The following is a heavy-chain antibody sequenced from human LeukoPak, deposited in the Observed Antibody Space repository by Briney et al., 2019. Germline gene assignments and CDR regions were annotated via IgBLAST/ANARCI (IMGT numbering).Heavy chain of an antibody. V-gene: IGHV3-53*01. J-gene: IGHJ4*02. D-gene: IGHD5-24*01. Sequence: TGGSLRLSCAASGLTVSSNYMSWVRQAPGKGLEWVSVIYSGGSTYYADSVKGRFTISRDNSKNTLYLQMNSLRAEDTAVYYCARVGDGYSAFDFWGQGTLVTVSS. CDR2: IYSGGST. CDR1: GLTVSSNY. CDR3: ARVGDGYSAFDF.